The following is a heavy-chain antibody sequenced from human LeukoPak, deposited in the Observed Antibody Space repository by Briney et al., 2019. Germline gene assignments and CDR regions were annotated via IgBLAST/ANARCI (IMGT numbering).Heavy chain of an antibody. CDR2: FYDSGST. V-gene: IGHV4-59*08. Sequence: SETLSLTCTVSGGSVSSYYWNWIRQPPGKVLEWIGNFYDSGSTNYNPSLKSRVTISVDTSKNHFSLKLTSVTAADTAVYYCVCTSTWLAFDIWGQGTMVTVSS. CDR3: VCTSTWLAFDI. CDR1: GGSVSSYY. J-gene: IGHJ3*02. D-gene: IGHD5-12*01.